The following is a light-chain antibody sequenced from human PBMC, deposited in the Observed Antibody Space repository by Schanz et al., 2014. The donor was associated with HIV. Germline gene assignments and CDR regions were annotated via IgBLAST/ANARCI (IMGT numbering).Light chain of an antibody. CDR3: SSYAGTNSFWV. Sequence: QSVLTQPPSASGTPGQRVTISCSGSSSNIGSNIVNWYQQLPGTAPKLLIYTNDQRPSGVPDRFSDSKSGTSASLAISGLQSEDEADYYCSSYAGTNSFWVFGGGTKLTVL. CDR2: TND. V-gene: IGLV1-44*01. CDR1: SSNIGSNI. J-gene: IGLJ3*02.